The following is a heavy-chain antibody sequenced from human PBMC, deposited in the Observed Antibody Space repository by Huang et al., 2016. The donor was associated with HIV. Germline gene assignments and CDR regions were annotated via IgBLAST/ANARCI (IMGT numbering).Heavy chain of an antibody. Sequence: QVQLVQSEAEVKKPGSSVKVSCKASGGTFSTFGLSWVRQASGRGLEWMGGIIPIFKTTYSAHKFQGRVTLTADESTNTASMELNSLTFEDTAVYYCARPSDAAMIRDYYYPMDVWGQGTTVTVS. CDR1: GGTFSTFG. D-gene: IGHD5-18*01. J-gene: IGHJ6*02. CDR3: ARPSDAAMIRDYYYPMDV. V-gene: IGHV1-69*01. CDR2: IIPIFKTT.